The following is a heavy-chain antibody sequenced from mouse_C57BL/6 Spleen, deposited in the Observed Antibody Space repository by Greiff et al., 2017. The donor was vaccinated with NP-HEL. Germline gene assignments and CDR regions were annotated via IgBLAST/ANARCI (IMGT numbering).Heavy chain of an antibody. Sequence: VQLQQSGAELMKPGASVKLSCKATGYTFTGYWIHWVKQRPGQGLEWIGEILPGNGDTNYNEKFKGKATLTADTSANTAYMQLSSLTTEDSAIYYCARIGRRWWYFGCWGQGTTLTVSS. J-gene: IGHJ2*01. CDR3: ARIGRRWWYFGC. V-gene: IGHV1-9*01. D-gene: IGHD1-1*02. CDR2: ILPGNGDT. CDR1: GYTFTGYW.